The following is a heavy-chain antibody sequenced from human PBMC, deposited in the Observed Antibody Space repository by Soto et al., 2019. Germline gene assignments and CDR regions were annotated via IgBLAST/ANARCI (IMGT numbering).Heavy chain of an antibody. CDR1: GGTFSSYA. Sequence: SVKVSCKASGGTFSSYAISWVRQAPGQGLEWMGGIIPIFGTANYAQKFQGRVTITADESTSTAYMELSSLSSEDTAVYYCAGEPSDGYNYHYYYGMDVWGQGTTVTVSS. CDR2: IIPIFGTA. D-gene: IGHD5-12*01. CDR3: AGEPSDGYNYHYYYGMDV. J-gene: IGHJ6*02. V-gene: IGHV1-69*13.